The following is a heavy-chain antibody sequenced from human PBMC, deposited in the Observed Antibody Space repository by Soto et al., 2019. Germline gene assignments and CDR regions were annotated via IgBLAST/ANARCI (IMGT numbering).Heavy chain of an antibody. CDR3: ARLGKEWLDGEFDY. J-gene: IGHJ4*02. Sequence: GESLKISCKGSGYSFTNYWIGWVRQMPGKGLEWMGIIYPADSDTRYSPSFQGQVTISADKSISTAYLQWSSLRSSDTAIYYCARLGKEWLDGEFDYWGQGTLVTVSS. V-gene: IGHV5-51*01. D-gene: IGHD6-19*01. CDR1: GYSFTNYW. CDR2: IYPADSDT.